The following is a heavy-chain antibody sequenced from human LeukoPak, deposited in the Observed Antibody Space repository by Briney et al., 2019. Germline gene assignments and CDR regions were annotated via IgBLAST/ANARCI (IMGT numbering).Heavy chain of an antibody. V-gene: IGHV3-53*01. Sequence: PGGSLRLSCAASGFTVSSNYTSWVRQAPGKGLEWVSVIYSGGSTYYADSVKGRFTISRDNSKNTLYLQMNSLRAEDTAVYYCARVSRNSGSSWYGGGYWGQGTLVTVSS. CDR3: ARVSRNSGSSWYGGGY. J-gene: IGHJ4*02. D-gene: IGHD6-13*01. CDR1: GFTVSSNY. CDR2: IYSGGST.